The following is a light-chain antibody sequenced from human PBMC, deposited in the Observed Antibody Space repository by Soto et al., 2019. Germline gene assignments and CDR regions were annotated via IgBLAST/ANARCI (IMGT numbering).Light chain of an antibody. CDR1: SSDVGDYNY. V-gene: IGLV2-14*01. CDR3: NSYTSSTTRV. J-gene: IGLJ3*02. Sequence: QSVLTQPASVSGSPGQSITISCTGSSSDVGDYNYVSWYQQHPGKAPKLLLYEVTNRPSGVSNRFSGSKSGNTASLTISGLQAEDEADYYCNSYTSSTTRVFGGGTKLTVL. CDR2: EVT.